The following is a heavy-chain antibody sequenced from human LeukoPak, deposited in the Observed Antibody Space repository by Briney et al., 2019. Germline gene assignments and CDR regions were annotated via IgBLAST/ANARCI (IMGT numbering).Heavy chain of an antibody. Sequence: SETLSLTCAVYGGSISGYYWSWIRQPPGKGLEWIGEINHSGSTNYNPSLKSRVTISVDTSKNQFSLKLSSVTAADTAVYYCARGLLAAAGAEYFQHWGQGTLVTVSS. CDR1: GGSISGYY. V-gene: IGHV4-34*01. CDR2: INHSGST. CDR3: ARGLLAAAGAEYFQH. D-gene: IGHD6-13*01. J-gene: IGHJ1*01.